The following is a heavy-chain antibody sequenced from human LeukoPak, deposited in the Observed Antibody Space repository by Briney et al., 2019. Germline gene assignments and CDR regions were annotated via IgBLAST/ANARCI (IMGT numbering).Heavy chain of an antibody. CDR2: ISGSGGST. J-gene: IGHJ4*02. CDR3: AKSSGYDY. D-gene: IGHD5-12*01. Sequence: GGTLRLSCATSGFTFSSYGMSWVRQAPGKGLEWVSAISGSGGSTYYADSVKGRFTISRDNSKNTLYLQMNGLRAEDTAVYYCAKSSGYDYWGQGTLVTVSS. V-gene: IGHV3-23*01. CDR1: GFTFSSYG.